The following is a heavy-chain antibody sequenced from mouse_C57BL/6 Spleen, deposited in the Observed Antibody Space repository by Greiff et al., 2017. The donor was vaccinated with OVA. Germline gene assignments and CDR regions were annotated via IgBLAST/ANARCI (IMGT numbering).Heavy chain of an antibody. CDR2: ISSGSSTI. V-gene: IGHV5-17*01. J-gene: IGHJ2*01. D-gene: IGHD4-1*01. CDR3: AERDWDGGFFDY. Sequence: EVQVVESGGGLVKPGGSLKLSCAASGFTFSDYGMNWVRQAPEKGLEWVAYISSGSSTIYYADTVKGRFTISRDNAKNTLYLQMTSLRSEDTAMYYCAERDWDGGFFDYWGQGTTLTVSS. CDR1: GFTFSDYG.